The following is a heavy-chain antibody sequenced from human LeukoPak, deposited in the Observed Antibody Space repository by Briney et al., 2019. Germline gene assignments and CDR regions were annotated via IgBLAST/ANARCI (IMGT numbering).Heavy chain of an antibody. J-gene: IGHJ4*02. CDR3: ARGPPYYYDSSGSFDQ. V-gene: IGHV4-34*01. CDR1: GGSFSGYY. Sequence: SETLSLTCAVYGGSFSGYYWSWIRQPPGKGLEWIGEINHSGSTNYNPSLKSRVTISIDTSKNQFSLRLSSVTAADTAVYYCARGPPYYYDSSGSFDQWGQGTLVTVSS. CDR2: INHSGST. D-gene: IGHD3-22*01.